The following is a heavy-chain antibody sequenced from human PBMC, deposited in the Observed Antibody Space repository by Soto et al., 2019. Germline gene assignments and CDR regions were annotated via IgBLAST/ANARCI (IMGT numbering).Heavy chain of an antibody. J-gene: IGHJ6*02. CDR2: IYHSEYS. CDR3: AKWEGLGSDYYYYAMDV. V-gene: IGHV4-31*03. CDR1: GASISSGGYY. Sequence: SETLSLTCTVSGASISSGGYYWNWLRQHPGKGREWIAYIYHSEYSFYNLSLKSRGTVSVDTSKNQFSLKLRSVTAADTAVYYCAKWEGLGSDYYYYAMDVWGQGTTVTVSS. D-gene: IGHD1-26*01.